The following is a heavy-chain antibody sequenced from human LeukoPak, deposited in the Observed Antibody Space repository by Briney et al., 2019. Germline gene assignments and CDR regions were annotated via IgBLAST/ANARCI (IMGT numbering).Heavy chain of an antibody. CDR3: AKSNGYGLVDI. CDR2: INHSGST. J-gene: IGHJ3*02. Sequence: ASETLSLTCAVYGGSFSGYYWSWIRQPPGKGLEWIGEINHSGSTNYNPSLKSRVNISLDTSRNQFSLKLNSVTAADTAVYYCAKSNGYGLVDIWGQGTMVTVSS. V-gene: IGHV4-34*01. CDR1: GGSFSGYY. D-gene: IGHD3-10*01.